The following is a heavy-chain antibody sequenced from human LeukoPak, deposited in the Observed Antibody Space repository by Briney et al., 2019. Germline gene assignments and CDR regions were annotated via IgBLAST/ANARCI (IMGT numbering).Heavy chain of an antibody. CDR1: GGSISSHY. Sequence: SETLYLTCTVSGGSISSHYWNWIRQRAGKGLEWIGRIYTSGSPNYNPSLKSRVTMSVDTSKNQFSLKLSSVTAADTVVYYCEKPAYDMAFDIWGQGTMVTVSS. D-gene: IGHD3-9*01. CDR3: EKPAYDMAFDI. CDR2: IYTSGSP. V-gene: IGHV4-4*07. J-gene: IGHJ3*02.